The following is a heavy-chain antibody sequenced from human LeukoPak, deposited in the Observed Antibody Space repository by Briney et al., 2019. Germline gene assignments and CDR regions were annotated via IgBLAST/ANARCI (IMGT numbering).Heavy chain of an antibody. D-gene: IGHD6-6*01. CDR3: AKVNSSAY. CDR2: ISYDGSNK. Sequence: PGGSLRLSCAASGFTFSSYAMHWVRQAPGKGLEWVAVISYDGSNKYYADSVKGRFAISRDNSKNTLYLQMNSLRAEDTAVYYCAKVNSSAYWGQGTLVTVSS. J-gene: IGHJ4*02. V-gene: IGHV3-30*09. CDR1: GFTFSSYA.